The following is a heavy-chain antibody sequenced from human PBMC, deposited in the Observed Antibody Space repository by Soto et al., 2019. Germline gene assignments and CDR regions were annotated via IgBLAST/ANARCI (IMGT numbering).Heavy chain of an antibody. D-gene: IGHD6-19*01. CDR1: GFTFSDYY. J-gene: IGHJ4*02. CDR2: ISSSSSYT. V-gene: IGHV3-11*05. Sequence: QVQLVESGGGLVKPGGSLRLSCAASGFTFSDYYMSWIRQAPGKGLEWVSYISSSSSYTNYADSVKGRFTISRDNAKNSLYLQMNSLRAEDTAVYYCARRIAVAGYDFDYWGQGTLVTVSS. CDR3: ARRIAVAGYDFDY.